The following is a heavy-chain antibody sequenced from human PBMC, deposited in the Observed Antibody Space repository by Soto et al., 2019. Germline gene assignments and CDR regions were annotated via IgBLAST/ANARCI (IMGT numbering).Heavy chain of an antibody. J-gene: IGHJ6*02. CDR2: ISGSGGST. CDR1: GFTFSSHA. V-gene: IGHV3-23*01. CDR3: AKVEVYYSYGMDV. Sequence: EVQLLESGGCLVQPGGSLRLSCAASGFTFSSHAMSWVRQAPGKGLEWVSAISGSGGSTYYADSVKGRFTISIDNSKKTLYLQMNSLRAPDTAVSYGAKVEVYYSYGMDVWGQGTTVT.